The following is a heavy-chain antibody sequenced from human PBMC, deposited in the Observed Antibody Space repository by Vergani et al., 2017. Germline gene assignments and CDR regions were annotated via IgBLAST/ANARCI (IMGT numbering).Heavy chain of an antibody. CDR3: ARVAEYYDFWSGHSYYYYYMDV. Sequence: QVQLQESGPGLVKPSETLSLTCTVPGGSISSYYWSWIRQPAGKGLEWIGRIYTSGSTNYNPSLKSRVTMSVDTSKNQFSLKLSSVTAADTAVYYCARVAEYYDFWSGHSYYYYYMDVWGKGTTVTVSS. D-gene: IGHD3-3*01. J-gene: IGHJ6*03. V-gene: IGHV4-4*07. CDR2: IYTSGST. CDR1: GGSISSYY.